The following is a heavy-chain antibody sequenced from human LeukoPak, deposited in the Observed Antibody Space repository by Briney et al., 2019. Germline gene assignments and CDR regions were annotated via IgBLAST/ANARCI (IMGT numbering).Heavy chain of an antibody. D-gene: IGHD6-13*01. CDR2: ISSSSSYI. Sequence: PGGSLRLSCAASGFTFSSYSMNWVRQAPGKGPEWVSSISSSSSYIYYADSVKGRFTISRDNAKNSLYLQMNSLRAEDTAVYYCARRAAAGRGGYNWFDPWGQGTLVTVSS. CDR3: ARRAAAGRGGYNWFDP. J-gene: IGHJ5*02. CDR1: GFTFSSYS. V-gene: IGHV3-21*01.